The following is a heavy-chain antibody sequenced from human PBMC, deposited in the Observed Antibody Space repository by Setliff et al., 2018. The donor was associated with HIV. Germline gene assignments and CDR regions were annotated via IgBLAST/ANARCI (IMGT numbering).Heavy chain of an antibody. D-gene: IGHD2-15*01. CDR2: IKQDGSES. CDR3: ARDQVVVVHNWFDP. CDR1: GFTFSNSW. V-gene: IGHV3-7*03. Sequence: PGGSLRLSCTASGFTFSNSWMSWVRQAPGKGLEWVANIKQDGSESYYVDSVKGRFTISRDNAKNSLSLQMNSLRAEDTAVYYCARDQVVVVHNWFDPWGQGTLVTVSS. J-gene: IGHJ5*02.